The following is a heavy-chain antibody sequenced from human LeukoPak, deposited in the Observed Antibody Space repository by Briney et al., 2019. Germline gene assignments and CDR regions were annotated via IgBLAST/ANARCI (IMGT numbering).Heavy chain of an antibody. CDR3: AREALNFTMDAFDI. CDR2: IYYSGST. J-gene: IGHJ3*02. CDR1: GGSISSYY. D-gene: IGHD3-10*01. Sequence: SETLSLTCTVSGGSISSYYWIWIRQPPGKGLEWIGYIYYSGSTNYNPSLKSRVTISVDTSKNQFSLKLSSVTAADTAVYYCAREALNFTMDAFDIWGQGTMVTVSS. V-gene: IGHV4-59*01.